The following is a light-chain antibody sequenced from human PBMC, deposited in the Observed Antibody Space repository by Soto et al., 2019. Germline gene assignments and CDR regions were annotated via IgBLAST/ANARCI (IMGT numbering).Light chain of an antibody. CDR3: QQYDSSPYT. V-gene: IGKV3-20*01. Sequence: DIVLTQSPDTLSLSPGERATLSCRASQSVSSNYLAWYQQKPGQAPRLLIYGASTRATGIPDRFSGSGSGTDFTLTISRLEPEDFAVYYCQQYDSSPYTFGQGTKLEIK. J-gene: IGKJ2*01. CDR2: GAS. CDR1: QSVSSNY.